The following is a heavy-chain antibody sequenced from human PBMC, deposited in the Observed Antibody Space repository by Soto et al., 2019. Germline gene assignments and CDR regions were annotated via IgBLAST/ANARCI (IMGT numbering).Heavy chain of an antibody. Sequence: SETLSLTCTVSGGSVSSGSYYWSWIRQPPGKGLEWIGYIYYSGSTNYNPSLKSRVTISVDTSKNQFSLKLSSVTAADTAVYYCARYDNDSSGYFNWFDPWGQGTLVTVSS. CDR2: IYYSGST. CDR1: GGSVSSGSYY. V-gene: IGHV4-61*01. J-gene: IGHJ5*02. CDR3: ARYDNDSSGYFNWFDP. D-gene: IGHD3-22*01.